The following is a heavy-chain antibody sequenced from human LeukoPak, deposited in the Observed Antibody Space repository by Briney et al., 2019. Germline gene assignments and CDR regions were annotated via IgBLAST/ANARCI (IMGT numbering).Heavy chain of an antibody. Sequence: GGSLRLSCAASGFTFSSNWIHWVRQAPGRGLVWVSGINSDGSSTSYADSVKGRFTISRDNAKNTLYLQMNSLRAEDTAVYYCARGPFGLIDYWGQGTLVTVSS. CDR3: ARGPFGLIDY. D-gene: IGHD3-10*01. V-gene: IGHV3-74*01. CDR2: INSDGSST. J-gene: IGHJ4*02. CDR1: GFTFSSNW.